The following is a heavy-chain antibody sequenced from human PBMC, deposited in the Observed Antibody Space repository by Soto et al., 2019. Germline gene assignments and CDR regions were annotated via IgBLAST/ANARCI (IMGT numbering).Heavy chain of an antibody. CDR3: ARDLLHYDFWSGYSAYFYYGMDV. D-gene: IGHD3-3*01. CDR1: GFTVSSYE. V-gene: IGHV3-48*03. CDR2: ISDSGRTI. Sequence: GGSLRLSCAASGFTVSSYEMNWVRQAPGKGLEGVSYISDSGRTIYYADSVKGRFTVSRDNAQNSVYLQMNSLRAEDTAVYYCARDLLHYDFWSGYSAYFYYGMDVWGPGTTVTVSS. J-gene: IGHJ6*02.